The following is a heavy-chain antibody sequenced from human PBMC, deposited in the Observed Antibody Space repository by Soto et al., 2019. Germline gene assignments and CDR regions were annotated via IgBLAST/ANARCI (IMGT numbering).Heavy chain of an antibody. J-gene: IGHJ4*02. CDR1: GYTLNTYG. CDR3: ARGTHFDY. V-gene: IGHV1-18*01. CDR2: ISANNDHT. Sequence: QVQLVQSGAEVKKPGASVKVSCKASGYTLNTYGITWVRQAPGQGLEWMGWISANNDHTNYPQKLQGRVTMTTDTAPSTAYMELSSLTSDATAVYYCARGTHFDYWGQGTLVTVSS.